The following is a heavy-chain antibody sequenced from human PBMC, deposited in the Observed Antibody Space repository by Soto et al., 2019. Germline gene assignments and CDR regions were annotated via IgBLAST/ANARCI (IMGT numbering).Heavy chain of an antibody. V-gene: IGHV4-59*08. CDR3: ASHALVAGSFHFDY. Sequence: SETLSLTCTVSEDSISPYYWSWIRQPPGKGLEWIGYIFNSGSTNYNPSLESRLTISVDTSKSQLYLKLSSVTAADTAVYYCASHALVAGSFHFDYWGLGTLVTVSS. D-gene: IGHD6-19*01. CDR2: IFNSGST. J-gene: IGHJ4*02. CDR1: EDSISPYY.